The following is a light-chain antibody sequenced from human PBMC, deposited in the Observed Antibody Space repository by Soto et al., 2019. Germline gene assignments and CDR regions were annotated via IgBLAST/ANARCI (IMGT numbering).Light chain of an antibody. J-gene: IGLJ1*01. CDR2: EGS. V-gene: IGLV2-23*01. Sequence: QSALTQPASVSGSPGQSITISCTGTSSDVGSYDLVSWYQQRPGKGHKLIIYEGSKRPSGISDRFSGSKSGNTASLTISGLQSEDEADYFCCSYADIATYVFGGGLKVTVL. CDR1: SSDVGSYDL. CDR3: CSYADIATYV.